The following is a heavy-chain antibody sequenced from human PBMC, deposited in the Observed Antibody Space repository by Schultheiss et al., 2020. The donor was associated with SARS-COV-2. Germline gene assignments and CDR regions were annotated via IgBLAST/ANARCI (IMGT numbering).Heavy chain of an antibody. CDR2: INPNSGGT. CDR1: GYTFTGYY. CDR3: ASSDTAMIFYGMDV. V-gene: IGHV1-2*02. J-gene: IGHJ6*02. Sequence: ASVKVSCKASGYTFTGYYMHWVRQAPGQGLEWMGWINPNSGGTIYAQKFQGRVTMTRDTSISTAYMELSRLRSDDTAVYYCASSDTAMIFYGMDVWGQGTTVTVSS. D-gene: IGHD5-18*01.